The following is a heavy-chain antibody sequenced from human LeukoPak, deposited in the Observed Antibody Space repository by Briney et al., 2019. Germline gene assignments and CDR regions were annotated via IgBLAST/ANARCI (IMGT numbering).Heavy chain of an antibody. V-gene: IGHV3-7*05. J-gene: IGHJ4*02. CDR1: AFIVNYFW. D-gene: IGHD1-26*01. CDR2: INQGGREK. CDR3: TKEVGFDV. Sequence: GGSLTFNAAGSAFIVNYFWLVWLRQAPGKGLEWVANINQGGREKYYVDSVEGRFTISRDNAKNSLYLQMNSLKAEDTAVYYCTKEVGFDVWGQGTLVTVSS.